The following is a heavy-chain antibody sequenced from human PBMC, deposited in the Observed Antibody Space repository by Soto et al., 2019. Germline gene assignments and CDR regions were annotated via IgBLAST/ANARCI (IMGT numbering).Heavy chain of an antibody. D-gene: IGHD3-10*01. CDR2: IIPIFGTA. CDR3: ARGLVRGVITYYYYGMDV. Sequence: QVQLVQSGAEVKKPGSSVKVSCKASGGTFSSYAISWVRQAPGHGLEWMGGIIPIFGTANYAQKFQGRVTITADESTSTAYMELSSLRSEDTAVYYCARGLVRGVITYYYYGMDVWGQGTTVTVSS. J-gene: IGHJ6*02. V-gene: IGHV1-69*01. CDR1: GGTFSSYA.